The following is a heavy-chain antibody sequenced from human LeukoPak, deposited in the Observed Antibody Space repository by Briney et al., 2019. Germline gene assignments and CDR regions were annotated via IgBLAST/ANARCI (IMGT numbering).Heavy chain of an antibody. CDR3: AKGGYVRGYFDY. V-gene: IGHV3-30*18. CDR2: ISYDGSNK. Sequence: GGSLRLSCVASGFTFSSYGMHWVRQAPGKGLEWVAVISYDGSNKYYADSVKGRFTISRDNSKNTLYLQMNSLRAEDTAVYYCAKGGYVRGYFDYWGQGTLVTVSS. J-gene: IGHJ4*02. CDR1: GFTFSSYG. D-gene: IGHD5-12*01.